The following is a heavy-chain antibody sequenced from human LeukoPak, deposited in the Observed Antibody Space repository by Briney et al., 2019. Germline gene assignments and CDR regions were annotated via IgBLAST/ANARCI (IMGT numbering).Heavy chain of an antibody. J-gene: IGHJ3*02. D-gene: IGHD7-27*01. Sequence: RGESLKVSCKGSGYSFTSYWIGWVRQMPGKGLEWMGIIYPGDSDTRYSPSFQGQVTISADKSISTAYLQWSSLKASDTAMYYCARPDWGLRARDAFDIWGQGTMVTVSS. CDR1: GYSFTSYW. CDR3: ARPDWGLRARDAFDI. CDR2: IYPGDSDT. V-gene: IGHV5-51*01.